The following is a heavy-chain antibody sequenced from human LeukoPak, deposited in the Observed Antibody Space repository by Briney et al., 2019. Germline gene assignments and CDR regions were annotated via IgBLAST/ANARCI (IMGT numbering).Heavy chain of an antibody. V-gene: IGHV4-59*11. D-gene: IGHD4-17*01. CDR1: DDSFSSHY. Sequence: SETLSLTCAVSDDSFSSHYWTWIRQPPGKGLEWIGYISYIGRTNYNPSLKSRVTISIDTSKNQFSLKLTSVTATDTAVYYCARDLVTVTKGFDIWGQGTMVSVSS. CDR2: ISYIGRT. CDR3: ARDLVTVTKGFDI. J-gene: IGHJ3*02.